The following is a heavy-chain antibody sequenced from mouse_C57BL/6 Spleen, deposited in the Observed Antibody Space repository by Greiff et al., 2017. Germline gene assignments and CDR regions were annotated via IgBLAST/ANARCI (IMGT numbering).Heavy chain of an antibody. CDR2: IRNKANGYTT. CDR1: GFTFTDYY. Sequence: DVHLVESGGGLVQPGGSLSLSCAAFGFTFTDYYMSWVRQPPGKALEWLGFIRNKANGYTTEYSASVKGRFTISRDNSQSILYLQMNALRAEDSATYYCARYDGYSYAMDYWGQGTSVTVSS. V-gene: IGHV7-3*01. CDR3: ARYDGYSYAMDY. D-gene: IGHD2-3*01. J-gene: IGHJ4*01.